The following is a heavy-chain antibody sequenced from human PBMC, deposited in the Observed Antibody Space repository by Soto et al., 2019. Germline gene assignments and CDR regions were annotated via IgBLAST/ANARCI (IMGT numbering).Heavy chain of an antibody. CDR3: TGEVASGY. CDR2: ILRDGNTK. V-gene: IGHV3-30*03. CDR1: GFTVSTHG. D-gene: IGHD2-8*02. Sequence: QVQLVESGGGVVQPGRSLRLSCAVSGFTVSTHGMHWARQAPGKGLEWVAVILRDGNTKYYADSVKGRFTISRDNSRNTLFLEMYSLRGDDMAVYYCTGEVASGYWGQGTLVTVSS. J-gene: IGHJ4*02.